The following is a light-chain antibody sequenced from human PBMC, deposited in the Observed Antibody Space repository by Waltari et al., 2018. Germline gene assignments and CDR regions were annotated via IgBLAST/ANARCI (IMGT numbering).Light chain of an antibody. J-gene: IGLJ2*01. V-gene: IGLV1-44*01. CDR1: SSNIGSNA. CDR2: SND. Sequence: QSVLTHSPSASGTPGPRVTISCSGSSSNIGSNAVNWYRQLPGTAPKLLIFSNDQRPSGVPDRFSGSKSGTSASLAISGLQSEDEADYYCAAWDDSLNGVVFGGGTKLTVL. CDR3: AAWDDSLNGVV.